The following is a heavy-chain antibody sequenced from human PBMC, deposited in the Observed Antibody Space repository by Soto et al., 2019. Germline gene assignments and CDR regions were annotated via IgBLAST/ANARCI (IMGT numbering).Heavy chain of an antibody. CDR1: GYTFTTYD. Sequence: GASVKVSCKASGYTFTTYDISWVRQAPGQGLEWMGWISAYNGNTENTQRLQGRVTMTTDTSTSTAYMELRSLRSDDTAVYYCARARGGATRMDYYYYYYGMDVWGQGTTVTVSS. D-gene: IGHD1-26*01. CDR2: ISAYNGNT. CDR3: ARARGGATRMDYYYYYYGMDV. V-gene: IGHV1-18*01. J-gene: IGHJ6*02.